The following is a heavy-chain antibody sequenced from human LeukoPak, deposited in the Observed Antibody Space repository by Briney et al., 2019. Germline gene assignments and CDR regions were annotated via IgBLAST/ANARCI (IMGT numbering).Heavy chain of an antibody. V-gene: IGHV3-7*01. Sequence: GGSLRLSCAASGFTFSSHWMSWVRQAPGKGLEWVANINQYGSESNYVDSVKGRFTISRDNAKSSLYLQMNSLRAEDTAIYYCARDHVVDGLVFDYWGQGTLVTVSS. D-gene: IGHD2-15*01. CDR3: ARDHVVDGLVFDY. CDR1: GFTFSSHW. CDR2: INQYGSES. J-gene: IGHJ4*02.